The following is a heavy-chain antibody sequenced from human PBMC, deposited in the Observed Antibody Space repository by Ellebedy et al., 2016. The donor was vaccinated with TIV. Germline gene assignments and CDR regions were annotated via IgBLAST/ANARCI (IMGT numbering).Heavy chain of an antibody. CDR2: ISSSATYI. D-gene: IGHD2-8*01. V-gene: IGHV3-21*01. Sequence: GESLKISCAASGFTFSSFTMNWVRQAPGKGLEWVSSISSSATYIYYADSVKGRFTISRDSAKNSVFLQMNSLRAEDTAVYYCARENGHYYYYGLDVWGQGTTVTVSS. CDR1: GFTFSSFT. CDR3: ARENGHYYYYGLDV. J-gene: IGHJ6*02.